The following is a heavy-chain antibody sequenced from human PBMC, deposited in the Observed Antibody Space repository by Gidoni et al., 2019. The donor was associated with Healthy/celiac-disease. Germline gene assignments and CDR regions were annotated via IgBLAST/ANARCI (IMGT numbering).Heavy chain of an antibody. J-gene: IGHJ4*02. Sequence: VKLVLWGDEVEKPGASVKVSCKASGYTFTSYGISWVRQAPGQGLEWMGWISAYNGNTNYAQKLQGRVTMTTDTSTSTAYMELRSLRSDDTAVYYCARDRHYDSSGYGYWGQGTLVTVSS. D-gene: IGHD3-22*01. V-gene: IGHV1-18*01. CDR1: GYTFTSYG. CDR3: ARDRHYDSSGYGY. CDR2: ISAYNGNT.